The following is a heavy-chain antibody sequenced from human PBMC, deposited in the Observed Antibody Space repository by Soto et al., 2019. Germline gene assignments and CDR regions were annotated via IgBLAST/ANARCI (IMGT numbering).Heavy chain of an antibody. CDR3: VRSLMDV. CDR2: IFFSGRT. V-gene: IGHV4-39*01. Sequence: TLSLTCTVSGGSIRESGLYWGWIRQSPGKGLEWIGSIFFSGRTHYNPSLKNRVSISIDASKNQFSLNMISVTAADTGVYYCVRSLMDVWGKGTTVTVSS. CDR1: GGSIRESGLY. J-gene: IGHJ6*03.